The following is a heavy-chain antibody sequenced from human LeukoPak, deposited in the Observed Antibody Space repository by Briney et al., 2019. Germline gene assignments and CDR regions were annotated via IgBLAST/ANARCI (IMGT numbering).Heavy chain of an antibody. CDR1: GYSFTSYW. J-gene: IGHJ3*02. D-gene: IGHD4-17*01. CDR3: ARPRTTVPEAFDI. CDR2: IYPGDSDT. Sequence: GESLKISCKGSGYSFTSYWIGWVRQMPGKGLEWMGIIYPGDSDTRYSPSFQGQVTISADKSISTAYLQWSSRKASDTAMYYCARPRTTVPEAFDIWDQGTMVTVSS. V-gene: IGHV5-51*01.